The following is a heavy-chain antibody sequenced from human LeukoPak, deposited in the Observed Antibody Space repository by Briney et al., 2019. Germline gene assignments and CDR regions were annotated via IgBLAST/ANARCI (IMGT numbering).Heavy chain of an antibody. D-gene: IGHD5-18*01. J-gene: IGHJ6*03. CDR1: GFTFSSYS. V-gene: IGHV3-21*01. Sequence: PGGSLRLSCAASGFTFSSYSMNWVRQAPGKGLEWVSSISSSSSYIYYADSVKGRFTISRDNSKNTLYLQMNSLRAEDTAVYYCARARGYSYGYVRPYMDVWGKGTTVTVSS. CDR3: ARARGYSYGYVRPYMDV. CDR2: ISSSSSYI.